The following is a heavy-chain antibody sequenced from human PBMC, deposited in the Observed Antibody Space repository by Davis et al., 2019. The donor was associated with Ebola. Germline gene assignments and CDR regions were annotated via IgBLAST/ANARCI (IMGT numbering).Heavy chain of an antibody. J-gene: IGHJ4*02. CDR3: ARGQWLLGGYFDY. Sequence: SETLSLTCTVSGGSISSSSYYWGWIRQPPGKGLEWIGEIYHSGSTNYNPSLKSRVTISVDRSKNQFSLKLSSVTAADTAVYYCARGQWLLGGYFDYWGQGTLVTVSS. CDR2: IYHSGST. V-gene: IGHV4-39*07. CDR1: GGSISSSSYY. D-gene: IGHD3-22*01.